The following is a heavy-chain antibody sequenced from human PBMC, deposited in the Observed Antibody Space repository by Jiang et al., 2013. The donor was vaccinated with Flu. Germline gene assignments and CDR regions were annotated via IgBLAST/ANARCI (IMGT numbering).Heavy chain of an antibody. CDR3: ASATSFHSEMATIEGYFDY. CDR2: IIPIFGTA. CDR1: GGTFSSYA. Sequence: VQLLESGAEVKKPGSSVKVSCKASGGTFSSYAISWVRQAPGQGLEWMGGIIPIFGTANYAQKFQGRVTITADESTSTAYMELSSLRSEDTAVYYCASATSFHSEMATIEGYFDYWGQGTLVTVSS. V-gene: IGHV1-69*01. J-gene: IGHJ4*02. D-gene: IGHD5-24*01.